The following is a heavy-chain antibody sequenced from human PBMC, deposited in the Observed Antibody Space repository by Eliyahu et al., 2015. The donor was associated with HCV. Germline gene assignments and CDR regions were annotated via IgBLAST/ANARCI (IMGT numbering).Heavy chain of an antibody. D-gene: IGHD2/OR15-2a*01. J-gene: IGHJ4*02. Sequence: QVQVVESGGGVVQPGXSLRLSCEXSGXTFSSFAXNWXRQAPGXGLEWVAVISHDGNEMYLADSVRGRFTLSRDNSRNTVYLEMTGLRPEDTAIYYCTKDRRVREFLYFDYWGQGTLVTVSS. V-gene: IGHV3-30*18. CDR1: GXTFSSFA. CDR2: ISHDGNEM. CDR3: TKDRRVREFLYFDY.